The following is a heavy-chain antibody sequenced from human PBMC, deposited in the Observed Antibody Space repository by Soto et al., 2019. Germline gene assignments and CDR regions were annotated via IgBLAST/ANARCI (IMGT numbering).Heavy chain of an antibody. CDR3: ARDGRPFLEWLPNYYYYGMDV. CDR2: INPNSGGT. V-gene: IGHV1-2*04. D-gene: IGHD3-3*02. J-gene: IGHJ6*02. Sequence: GASVKVSCKASGYTFTGYYMHWVRQAPGQGLEWMGWINPNSGGTNYAQKFQGWVTMTRDTSISTAYMELSRLRSDDTAVYYCARDGRPFLEWLPNYYYYGMDVWGQGTTVTVSS. CDR1: GYTFTGYY.